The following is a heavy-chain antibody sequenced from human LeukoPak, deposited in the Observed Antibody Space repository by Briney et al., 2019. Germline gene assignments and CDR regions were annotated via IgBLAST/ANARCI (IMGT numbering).Heavy chain of an antibody. CDR3: ATHPYSNGNNDYNMDV. D-gene: IGHD6-19*01. Sequence: SETLSLTCAVPGGSISSSSHYWGWIRPPPGNGLEWIGNIHNGGRTYSNPSHNGRVTISVDTSKNQFSLKLSSVTATDTAVYYCATHPYSNGNNDYNMDVWGQGTTVTVSS. J-gene: IGHJ6*03. CDR1: GGSISSSSHY. V-gene: IGHV4-39*01. CDR2: IHNGGRT.